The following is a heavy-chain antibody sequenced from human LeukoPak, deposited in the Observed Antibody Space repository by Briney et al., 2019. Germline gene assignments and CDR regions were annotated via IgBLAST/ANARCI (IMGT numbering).Heavy chain of an antibody. J-gene: IGHJ4*02. V-gene: IGHV1-3*01. CDR3: AAQLNYYDSSGHPNNYFDY. D-gene: IGHD3-22*01. CDR1: GYTFTSYA. Sequence: ASVKVSCKASGYTFTSYAMHWVRQAPGQRLEWMGWINAGNGNTKYSQKFQGRVTITRDTSASTAYMELRSLRSDDTAVYYCAAQLNYYDSSGHPNNYFDYWGQGTLVTVSS. CDR2: INAGNGNT.